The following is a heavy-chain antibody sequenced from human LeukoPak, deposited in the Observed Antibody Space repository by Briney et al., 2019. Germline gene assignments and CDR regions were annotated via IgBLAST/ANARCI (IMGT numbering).Heavy chain of an antibody. V-gene: IGHV3-30*02. CDR3: AKLNRDYYGSGSYPRFDP. Sequence: TGGSLRLSCAASGFTFSSYGMHWVRQAPGKGLEWVAFIRYDGSNKYYADSVKGRFTISRDNSKNTLYLQMNSLRAEDTAVYYCAKLNRDYYGSGSYPRFDPWGQGTLVTVSS. D-gene: IGHD3-10*01. J-gene: IGHJ5*02. CDR1: GFTFSSYG. CDR2: IRYDGSNK.